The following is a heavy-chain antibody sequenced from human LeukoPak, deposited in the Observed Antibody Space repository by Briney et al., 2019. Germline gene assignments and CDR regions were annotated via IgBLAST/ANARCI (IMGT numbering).Heavy chain of an antibody. V-gene: IGHV4-59*01. Sequence: PSETLSLTCTVSGGSISSYYWSWIRQPPGKGLEWIGYIYYSGSTNYNPSLKSRVTISVDTSKNQFSLKLSSVTAADTAVYYCASSLYYDFWRGSLDYWGQGTLVTVSS. J-gene: IGHJ4*02. CDR2: IYYSGST. D-gene: IGHD3-3*01. CDR3: ASSLYYDFWRGSLDY. CDR1: GGSISSYY.